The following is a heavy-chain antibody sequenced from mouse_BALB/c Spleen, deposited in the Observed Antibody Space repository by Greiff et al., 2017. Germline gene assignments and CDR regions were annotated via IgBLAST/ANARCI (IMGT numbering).Heavy chain of an antibody. CDR1: GFTFSSFG. CDR3: ARSRGSSYNYAMDY. J-gene: IGHJ4*01. D-gene: IGHD1-1*01. CDR2: ISSGSSTI. V-gene: IGHV5-17*02. Sequence: EVNVVESGGGLVQPGGSRKLSCAASGFTFSSFGMHWVRQAPEKGLEWVAYISSGSSTIYYADTVKGRFTISRDNPKNTLFLQMTSLRSEDTAMYYCARSRGSSYNYAMDYGGQGTSVTVSS.